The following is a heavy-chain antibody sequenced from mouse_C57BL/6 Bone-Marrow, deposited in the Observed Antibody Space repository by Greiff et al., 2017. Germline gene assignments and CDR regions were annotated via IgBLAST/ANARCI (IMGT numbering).Heavy chain of an antibody. CDR3: TRGAWLLRYFDV. Sequence: QVQLQQSGAELVRPGASVTLSCKASGYTFTDYEMHWVKQTPVHGLEWIGAIDPETGGTAYNQKFKGKAILTADKSSSTAYMELRRLTSEDSAVYYCTRGAWLLRYFDVWGTGTTVTVSS. V-gene: IGHV1-15*01. D-gene: IGHD2-3*01. J-gene: IGHJ1*03. CDR2: IDPETGGT. CDR1: GYTFTDYE.